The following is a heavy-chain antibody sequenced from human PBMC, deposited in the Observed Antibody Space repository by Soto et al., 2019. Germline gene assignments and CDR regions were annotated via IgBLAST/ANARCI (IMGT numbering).Heavy chain of an antibody. CDR3: ARDPSGKGYSYGLWYYYYYYGMAV. Sequence: QVQLVESGGGVGQPGRSLRLSCAASGFTFSSYAMHWVRQAPGKGLEWVAVISYDGSNKYYADSVKGRFTISRDNSTNTLYRQMNSLRGGDTAVYYCARDPSGKGYSYGLWYYYYYYGMAVWGQGTTVTVSS. D-gene: IGHD5-18*01. CDR1: GFTFSSYA. J-gene: IGHJ6*02. CDR2: ISYDGSNK. V-gene: IGHV3-30-3*01.